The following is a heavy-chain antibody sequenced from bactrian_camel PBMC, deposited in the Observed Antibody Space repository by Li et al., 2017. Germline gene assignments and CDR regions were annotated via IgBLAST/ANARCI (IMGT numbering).Heavy chain of an antibody. V-gene: IGHV3S53*01. CDR1: GHSRGSNC. J-gene: IGHJ4*01. CDR2: TIAGGAIT. Sequence: HVQLVESGGGSVQTGGSLRLSCVVSGHSRGSNCVGWYRLPPGRAPAEREGVAATIAGGAITYYADSVKGRFTISQQRERNMVYLDMSDLKPEDTAIYYCATHVRRNFEACGGDQSKYDTYGQGTQVTVS. D-gene: IGHD2*01.